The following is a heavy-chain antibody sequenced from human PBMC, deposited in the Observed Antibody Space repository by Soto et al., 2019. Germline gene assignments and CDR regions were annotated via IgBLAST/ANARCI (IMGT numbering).Heavy chain of an antibody. CDR3: ARERADIVVAPVATSGMDV. D-gene: IGHD2-21*01. CDR1: GFAFGSHG. J-gene: IGHJ6*02. CDR2: ISHDGQNQ. V-gene: IGHV3-30*03. Sequence: QVQLVESGGGVVQPGRSLKLSCIGSGFAFGSHGMHWVRQVSGKGLEWVAVISHDGQNQYYRDSVNGRFTISRDNSTYSLYLEVNSLRVEDTAVYHCARERADIVVAPVATSGMDVWGQGTAVTVSS.